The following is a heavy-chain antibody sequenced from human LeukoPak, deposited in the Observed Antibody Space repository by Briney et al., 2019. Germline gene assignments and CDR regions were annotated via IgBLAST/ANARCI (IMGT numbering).Heavy chain of an antibody. CDR1: GYTLTELS. CDR3: ATSRTLSGSYYYYYYGMDV. V-gene: IGHV1-24*01. J-gene: IGHJ6*02. D-gene: IGHD3-10*01. Sequence: ASVKVSCKVSGYTLTELSMHWVRQAPGKGLEWMGGFDPEDGETIYAQKFQGRVTMTEDTPTDTAYMELSSLRSEDTAVYYCATSRTLSGSYYYYYYGMDVWGQGTTVTVSS. CDR2: FDPEDGET.